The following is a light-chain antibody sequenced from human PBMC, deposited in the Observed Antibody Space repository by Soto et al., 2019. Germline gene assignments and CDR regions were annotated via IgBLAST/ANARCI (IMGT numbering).Light chain of an antibody. Sequence: EIVMTQSPATLSVYPGERVTLSCRASQSVSSNLAWYQQKPGQAPRLLIYGASTRATGIPARFSGSGSGTEFTLTISSLQSEDFAVYYCQQYNNWRTFGQGTKVEIK. CDR1: QSVSSN. V-gene: IGKV3-15*01. J-gene: IGKJ1*01. CDR2: GAS. CDR3: QQYNNWRT.